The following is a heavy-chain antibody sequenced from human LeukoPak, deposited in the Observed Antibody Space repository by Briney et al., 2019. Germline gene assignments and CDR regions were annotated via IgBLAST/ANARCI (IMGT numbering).Heavy chain of an antibody. CDR3: ARAKYYYDSSGPFDY. CDR2: IWYDGSNK. CDR1: GFTFSSYG. J-gene: IGHJ4*02. V-gene: IGHV3-33*01. D-gene: IGHD3-22*01. Sequence: GGSLRLSCAASGFTFSSYGMHWVRQAPGKGLEWVAVIWYDGSNKYYADSVKGRFTISRDNSKNTLYLQMNSLRAEDTAVYYCARAKYYYDSSGPFDYWGQGTLVTVSS.